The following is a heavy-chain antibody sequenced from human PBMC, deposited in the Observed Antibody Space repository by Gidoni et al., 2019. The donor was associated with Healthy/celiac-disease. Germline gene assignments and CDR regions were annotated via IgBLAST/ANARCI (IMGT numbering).Heavy chain of an antibody. J-gene: IGHJ4*02. D-gene: IGHD6-19*01. CDR1: GGTFSSYA. CDR3: ASLGRYSSGPPY. CDR2: IIPILGTA. V-gene: IGHV1-69*06. Sequence: QVQLVQSGAEVKKPGSSVMVSCKASGGTFSSYAISWVRQAPGQGLEWMGGIIPILGTANYAQKFQGRVTITADKSTSTAYMELSSLRSEDTAVYYCASLGRYSSGPPYWGQGTLVTVSS.